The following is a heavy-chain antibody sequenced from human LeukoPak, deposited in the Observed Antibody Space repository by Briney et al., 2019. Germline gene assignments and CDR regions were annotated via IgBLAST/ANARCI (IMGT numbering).Heavy chain of an antibody. CDR3: ARGSDYSYYYYYSMDV. Sequence: SETLSLTCTVSGGSISSYYWSWIRQPPGKGLEWIGYIYYSGSTNYNPSLKSRVTIPVDTSKNQFSLKLSSVTAADTAVYYCARGSDYSYYYYYSMDVWGQGTTVTVSS. CDR2: IYYSGST. CDR1: GGSISSYY. D-gene: IGHD4-4*01. V-gene: IGHV4-59*01. J-gene: IGHJ6*02.